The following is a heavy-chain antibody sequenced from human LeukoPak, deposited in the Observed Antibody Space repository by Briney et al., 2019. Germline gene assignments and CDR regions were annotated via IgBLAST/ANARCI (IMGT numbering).Heavy chain of an antibody. CDR1: GYTFTNYA. CDR2: MNTYTGNP. V-gene: IGHV7-4-1*02. Sequence: ASVTVSCKPSGYTFTNYAMNWVRQAPGQGLEWMGWMNTYTGNPTYVQGFTGRFVFSLDTSVSTAYLQINSQKTEDTAIYYCARGGYCRSDSCYSNYFDPWGQGTLVSVSS. J-gene: IGHJ5*02. D-gene: IGHD2-15*01. CDR3: ARGGYCRSDSCYSNYFDP.